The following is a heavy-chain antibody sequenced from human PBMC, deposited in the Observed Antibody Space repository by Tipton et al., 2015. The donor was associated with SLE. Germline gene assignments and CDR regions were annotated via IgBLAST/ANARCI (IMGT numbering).Heavy chain of an antibody. CDR1: GGSIGSRSHY. Sequence: SLTCTVSGGSIGSRSHYWGWIRQIPGKGLEWIGSIYYSGRTDYNPSLKSRVTVSVDTSKNQFSLNLKSVTAADTAVYYCARQGAAVTMSGWFDPWGQGTLVTVSS. CDR3: ARQGAAVTMSGWFDP. CDR2: IYYSGRT. D-gene: IGHD4-17*01. V-gene: IGHV4-39*01. J-gene: IGHJ5*02.